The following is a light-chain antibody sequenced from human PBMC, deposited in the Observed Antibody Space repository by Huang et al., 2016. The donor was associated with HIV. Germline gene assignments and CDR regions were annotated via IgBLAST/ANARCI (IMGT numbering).Light chain of an antibody. Sequence: DIQMTQSPSSLSASIGDRVTITCQASQDISNFLNWFQQRPGKAPKDLIYDASNLETGVPTRYSGSGSGTHFTFTISGLQPEDIATYYCQHYDSLPVTFGGGTKVEIK. CDR1: QDISNF. V-gene: IGKV1-33*01. CDR3: QHYDSLPVT. CDR2: DAS. J-gene: IGKJ4*01.